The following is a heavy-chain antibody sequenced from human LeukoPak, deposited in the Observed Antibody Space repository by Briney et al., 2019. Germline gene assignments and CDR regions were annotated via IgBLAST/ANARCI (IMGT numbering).Heavy chain of an antibody. Sequence: GGSLRLSCAASGFTFSSYSMNWVRQAPGKGLEWVSYVSSSSSTIYYADSVKGRFTISRDNAKNSLYLQMNSLRAEDTAVYYCARVNEGDYDALVFDYWGQGTLVTVSS. CDR1: GFTFSSYS. CDR3: ARVNEGDYDALVFDY. CDR2: VSSSSSTI. V-gene: IGHV3-48*01. J-gene: IGHJ4*02. D-gene: IGHD4-17*01.